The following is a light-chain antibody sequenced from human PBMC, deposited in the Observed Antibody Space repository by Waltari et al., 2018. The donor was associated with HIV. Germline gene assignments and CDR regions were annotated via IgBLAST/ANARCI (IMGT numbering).Light chain of an antibody. CDR3: HSRDSGGNHWL. CDR1: SSDVGRYNY. J-gene: IGLJ3*02. V-gene: IGLV2-14*01. CDR2: EVS. Sequence: QSALTQPASVSGSPGQSITISCTGASSDVGRYNYVSWYQQYPGKAPKLIIYEVSSRPSGISDRFSGYSSGHTASLTITGAHAEDEADYYCHSRDSGGNHWLFGGGTKLTVL.